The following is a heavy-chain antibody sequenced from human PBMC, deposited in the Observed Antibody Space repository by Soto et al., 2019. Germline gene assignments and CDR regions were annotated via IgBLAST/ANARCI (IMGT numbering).Heavy chain of an antibody. J-gene: IGHJ4*02. CDR2: ISISAGNT. Sequence: EVQLLESGGGLVQPGGSLRLSCAASGLPFSSHAMSWVRQAPGKGLEWVSSISISAGNTYYADSVRGRFTISRDNSKNTLYLHMNSLTAEDTAIYYCANEIRPNDYWGQGTLVTVSS. D-gene: IGHD4-17*01. CDR1: GLPFSSHA. CDR3: ANEIRPNDY. V-gene: IGHV3-23*01.